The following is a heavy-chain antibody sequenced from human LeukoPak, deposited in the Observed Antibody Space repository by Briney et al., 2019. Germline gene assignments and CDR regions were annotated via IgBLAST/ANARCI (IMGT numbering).Heavy chain of an antibody. V-gene: IGHV1-69*04. D-gene: IGHD2-8*01. J-gene: IGHJ2*01. CDR1: GGTFSSYA. CDR3: ASRGDLVLMVYADYWYFDL. CDR2: IIPILGIA. Sequence: SVKVSCKASGGTFSSYAISWVRQAPGQGLEWMGRIIPILGIANYAQKFQGRVTITTDESTSTAYMELSSLRSEDTAVYYCASRGDLVLMVYADYWYFDLWGRGTLVTVSS.